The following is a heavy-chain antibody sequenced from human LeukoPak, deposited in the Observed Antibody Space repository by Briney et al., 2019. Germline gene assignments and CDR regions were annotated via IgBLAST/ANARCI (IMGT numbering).Heavy chain of an antibody. CDR3: ARPSGARSGYDFGAFDI. J-gene: IGHJ3*02. CDR1: GGSISGYY. Sequence: LETLCLTRTVSGGSISGYYWSWIRQPPGKGLEWIGYIYYRGSTNYNPSLKSRVTISVDTSKNQFSPKLSSVTAADTAVYFCARPSGARSGYDFGAFDIWGQGTIVTVSS. CDR2: IYYRGST. D-gene: IGHD5-12*01. V-gene: IGHV4-59*08.